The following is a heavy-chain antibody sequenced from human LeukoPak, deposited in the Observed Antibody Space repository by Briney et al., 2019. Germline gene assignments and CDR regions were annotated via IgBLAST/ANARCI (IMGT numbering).Heavy chain of an antibody. CDR3: ARDGAVAELDY. CDR1: GGSISSYY. D-gene: IGHD6-19*01. V-gene: IGHV4-59*01. CDR2: IYYSGST. Sequence: SETLSLTCTVSGGSISSYYWSWIRQPPGKGLEWIGYIYYSGSTNYNPSLKSRVTISVDTSKNQFSLKLSSVTAADTAVYYCARDGAVAELDYWGQGTLVTVSS. J-gene: IGHJ4*02.